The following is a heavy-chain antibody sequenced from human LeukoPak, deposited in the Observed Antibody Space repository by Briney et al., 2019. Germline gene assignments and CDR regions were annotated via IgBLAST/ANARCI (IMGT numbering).Heavy chain of an antibody. CDR3: ARSYDTSGYYFYAFDT. D-gene: IGHD3-22*01. CDR1: GFTFGGHS. CDR2: ISGSGGST. Sequence: GGSLRLSCAASGFTFGGHSMVWVRQAPGKGLEWVPSISGSGGSTHYADSVKGRFTISRDNYKNTLILQMNSLRAEDTAAYYCARSYDTSGYYFYAFDTWGQGTMVTVSS. J-gene: IGHJ3*02. V-gene: IGHV3-23*01.